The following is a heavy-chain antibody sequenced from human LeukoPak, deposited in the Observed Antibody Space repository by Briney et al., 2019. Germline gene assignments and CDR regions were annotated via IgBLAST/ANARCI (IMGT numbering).Heavy chain of an antibody. Sequence: AGRSLRLSCAASGFTFSSYAMHWVRQAPGKGLEWVALISCDGINKYYSDSVKGRFTISRDNSKNTLYLQMNSLRAEDTAVYYCARGPSEVLKTYYYDSSGYLPSAPFDYWGQGTLVTVSS. D-gene: IGHD3-22*01. CDR2: ISCDGINK. CDR1: GFTFSSYA. CDR3: ARGPSEVLKTYYYDSSGYLPSAPFDY. J-gene: IGHJ4*02. V-gene: IGHV3-30-3*01.